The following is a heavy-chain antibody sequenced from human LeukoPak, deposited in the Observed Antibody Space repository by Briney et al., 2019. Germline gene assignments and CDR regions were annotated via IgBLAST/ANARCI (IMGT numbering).Heavy chain of an antibody. J-gene: IGHJ3*02. CDR1: GGSISSSSYY. D-gene: IGHD3-22*01. Sequence: SETLSLTCTVSGGSISSSSYYWGWIRQPPGKGLEWVGSIYYSGSTYYNPALKSRVTISVDTSKNQSSLKLSSVTAADTAVYYCASQYSYDSSGYSRRAFDIWGQGTMVTVSS. V-gene: IGHV4-39*01. CDR3: ASQYSYDSSGYSRRAFDI. CDR2: IYYSGST.